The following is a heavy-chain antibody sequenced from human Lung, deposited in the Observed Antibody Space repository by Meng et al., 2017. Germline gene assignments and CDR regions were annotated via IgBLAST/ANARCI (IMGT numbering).Heavy chain of an antibody. CDR1: GYTFTSYD. CDR2: MNPNSGNT. J-gene: IGHJ4*02. V-gene: IGHV1-8*01. CDR3: ARGPTYVWGSLWVAGEYYFDY. Sequence: VRLVQSGAEVESPVASVKGSCKASGYTFTSYDSNWVRQATGQGLEWMGWMNPNSGNTGYAQKFQGRVTMTRNTSISTAYMELSSLRSEDTAVYYCARGPTYVWGSLWVAGEYYFDYWGQGTLVTVSS. D-gene: IGHD3-16*01.